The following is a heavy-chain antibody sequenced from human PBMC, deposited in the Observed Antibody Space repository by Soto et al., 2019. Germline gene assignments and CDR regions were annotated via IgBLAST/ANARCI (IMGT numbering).Heavy chain of an antibody. CDR2: IDPSDSYT. Sequence: PGESLKISCKGSGYSFSSYWITWVRQMPVKGLEWMGRIDPSDSYTNYSPSFQGHVTISADKSTSTAYLQWSSLKASDSAKYYCAILALEEDGKPFDDWGQGTLV. V-gene: IGHV5-10-1*01. D-gene: IGHD6-13*01. CDR3: AILALEEDGKPFDD. J-gene: IGHJ4*02. CDR1: GYSFSSYW.